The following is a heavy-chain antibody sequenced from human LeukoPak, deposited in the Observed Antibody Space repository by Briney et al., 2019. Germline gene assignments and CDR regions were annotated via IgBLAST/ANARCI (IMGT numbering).Heavy chain of an antibody. Sequence: PSQTLSLTFTVSGGSISSGDYYWSWIRQPPGKGLEWIGYIYYSGSTYYNPSLKSRVTISVDTSKNQFSLKLSSVTAADTAVYYCASALGYCSSTSCYTWEGIDYWGQGTLVTVSS. CDR1: GGSISSGDYY. J-gene: IGHJ4*02. CDR3: ASALGYCSSTSCYTWEGIDY. V-gene: IGHV4-30-4*08. D-gene: IGHD2-2*02. CDR2: IYYSGST.